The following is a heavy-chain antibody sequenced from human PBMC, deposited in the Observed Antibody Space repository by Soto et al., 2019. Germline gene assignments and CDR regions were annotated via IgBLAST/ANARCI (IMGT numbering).Heavy chain of an antibody. D-gene: IGHD3-22*01. CDR1: GCSISIYY. J-gene: IGHJ4*02. Sequence: PSETLSRTCPVSGCSISIYYWSLIRQPPGKGLEWIGYIYYSGSTNYNPSLKSRVTISVDTSKNQFSLKLSSVTAAGTAVYYCARFRGGYYYDSSGYLDYWGQGTLVTVSS. V-gene: IGHV4-59*01. CDR2: IYYSGST. CDR3: ARFRGGYYYDSSGYLDY.